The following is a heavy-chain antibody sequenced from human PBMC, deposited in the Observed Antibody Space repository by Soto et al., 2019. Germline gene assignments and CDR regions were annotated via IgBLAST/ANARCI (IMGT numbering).Heavy chain of an antibody. CDR3: VRSGTSSGRFSDY. CDR2: IYPSDSDS. J-gene: IGHJ4*02. Sequence: PGESLKISCKGSGYTFTSYWIGWVLQMPGEGLEWMGVIYPSDSDSRYSPSFQGKVTISADKSITTAYLQWSSLKAADTAMYYCVRSGTSSGRFSDYWGQGTLVTVSS. CDR1: GYTFTSYW. V-gene: IGHV5-51*01. D-gene: IGHD2-15*01.